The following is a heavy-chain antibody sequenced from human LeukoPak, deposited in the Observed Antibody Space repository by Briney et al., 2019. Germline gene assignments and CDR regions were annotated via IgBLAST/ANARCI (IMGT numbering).Heavy chain of an antibody. CDR2: ISYTGST. CDR1: GGSISGYY. Sequence: SETLSLTCTVSGGSISGYYWSWIRQPPGKGLEWIGYISYTGSTNYNPSLKSRVTISVDTSKNQFSLKLSSVTVADTAVYYCAGHYGMSAYWYYFDYWGQGTLVTVSS. CDR3: AGHYGMSAYWYYFDY. J-gene: IGHJ4*02. V-gene: IGHV4-59*08. D-gene: IGHD3-3*01.